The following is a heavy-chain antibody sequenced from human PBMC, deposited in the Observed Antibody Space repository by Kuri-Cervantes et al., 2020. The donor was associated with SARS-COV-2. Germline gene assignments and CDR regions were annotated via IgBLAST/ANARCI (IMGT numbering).Heavy chain of an antibody. D-gene: IGHD7-27*01. CDR2: IYFTGST. CDR3: ARRSWAYYFDF. V-gene: IGHV4-39*01. Sequence: SCTVSGGSISSSSYYWGWLRQPPGKGLEWIGTIYFTGSTYYNPSLRNRVTISTDTSKDRFSLKLNSVTATDAAVYYCARRSWAYYFDFWGQGSMVTVSS. CDR1: GGSISSSSYY. J-gene: IGHJ4*01.